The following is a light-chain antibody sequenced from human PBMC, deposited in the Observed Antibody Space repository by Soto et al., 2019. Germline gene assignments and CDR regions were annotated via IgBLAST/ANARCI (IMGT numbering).Light chain of an antibody. CDR1: QSISSW. Sequence: SQITPAPSTLPASVGDGVPMTCRASQSISSWLAWYQQKPGKAPKLLIYKASTLKSGVPSRFSGSGSGTEFTLTISSLQPDDFATYYCQQYNSYSGAFGQGTKVDIK. CDR3: QQYNSYSGA. J-gene: IGKJ1*01. CDR2: KAS. V-gene: IGKV1-5*03.